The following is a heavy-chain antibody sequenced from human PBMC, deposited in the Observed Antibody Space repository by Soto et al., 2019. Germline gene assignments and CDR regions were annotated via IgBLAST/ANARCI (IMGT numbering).Heavy chain of an antibody. CDR2: ISGSGGST. CDR1: GFTFSSYA. Sequence: GGSLRLSCAASGFTFSSYAMSWVRQAPGKGLEWVSAISGSGGSTYYADSVKGRFTISRDNSKNTLYLQMNSLRAEDTAVYYCAKPKSRGYYYYMDVWGKGTTVTVSS. J-gene: IGHJ6*03. CDR3: AKPKSRGYYYYMDV. D-gene: IGHD3-10*01. V-gene: IGHV3-23*01.